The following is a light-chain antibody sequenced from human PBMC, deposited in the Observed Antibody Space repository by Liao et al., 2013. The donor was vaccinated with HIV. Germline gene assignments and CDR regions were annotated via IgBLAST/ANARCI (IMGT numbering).Light chain of an antibody. CDR1: ALPKQF. Sequence: SYELTQPPSVSVSPGQTARITCSGDALPKQFASWYQQKPGQAPVLVIYKDSARPSGIPERFSGSSSGNTATLTISGTQAMDEADYYCQTWDSSTVVFGGGTKLTVL. J-gene: IGLJ2*01. V-gene: IGLV3-25*02. CDR2: KDS. CDR3: QTWDSSTVV.